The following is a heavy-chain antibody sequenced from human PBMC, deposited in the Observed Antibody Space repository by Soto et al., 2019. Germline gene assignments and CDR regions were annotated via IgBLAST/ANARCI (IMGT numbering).Heavy chain of an antibody. D-gene: IGHD3-22*01. CDR1: GFTFSSYA. CDR2: ISYDGSNK. V-gene: IGHV3-30-3*01. Sequence: PGGSLRLSCAASGFTFSSYAMHWVRQAPGKGLEWVAVISYDGSNKYYADSVKGRFTISRDNSKNTLYLQMNSLRAEDTAVYYCARGADMIVVAATDYWDQGTLVTVSS. CDR3: ARGADMIVVAATDY. J-gene: IGHJ4*02.